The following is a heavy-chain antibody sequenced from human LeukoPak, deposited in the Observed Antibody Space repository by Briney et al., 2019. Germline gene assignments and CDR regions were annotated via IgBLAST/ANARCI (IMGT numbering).Heavy chain of an antibody. Sequence: ASVKVSCKASGGTFSSYAINWVRQATGQGLEWMGWMNPNSGNTGYAQKFQGRVTITRNTSISTAYMELSSLRSEDTAVYYCARGSTVSDYWGQGTLVTVSS. CDR3: ARGSTVSDY. CDR1: GGTFSSYA. J-gene: IGHJ4*02. V-gene: IGHV1-8*03. CDR2: MNPNSGNT. D-gene: IGHD4-17*01.